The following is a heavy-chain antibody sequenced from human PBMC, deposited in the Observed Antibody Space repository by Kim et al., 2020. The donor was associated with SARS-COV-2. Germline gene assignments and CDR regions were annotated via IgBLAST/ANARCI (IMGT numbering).Heavy chain of an antibody. Sequence: NPSHRSRVTISVDTYQNQFSLKRSSVTAADTAVYYCARAVAPPNYYGMDVWGQGTTVTVSS. CDR3: ARAVAPPNYYGMDV. J-gene: IGHJ6*02. D-gene: IGHD6-19*01. V-gene: IGHV4-39*07.